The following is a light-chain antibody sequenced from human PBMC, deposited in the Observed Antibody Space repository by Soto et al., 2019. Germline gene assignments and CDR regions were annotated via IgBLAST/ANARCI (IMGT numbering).Light chain of an antibody. J-gene: IGKJ4*01. V-gene: IGKV3-15*01. CDR2: AAS. CDR3: QQYKSFSLT. CDR1: KTVSDN. Sequence: EIVMTQSPATLSVSPGESATVSCRATKTVSDNLAWYQQKPGQSPRLLIYAASTRATGIPARFSGSGSGTEFTLTISNLQSDDFATYYCQQYKSFSLTFGGGTRVEVK.